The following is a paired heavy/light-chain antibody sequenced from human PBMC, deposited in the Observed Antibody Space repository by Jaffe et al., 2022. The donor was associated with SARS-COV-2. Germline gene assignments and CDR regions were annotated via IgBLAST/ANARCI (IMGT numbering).Heavy chain of an antibody. Sequence: EVQLVESGGGLVQPGGSLRLSCAASGFTFSSYWMSWVRQAPGKGLEWVANIKQDGSEKYYVDSVKGRFTISRDNAKNSLYLQMNSLRAEDTAVYYCARDRDYDLPGRPEWLLWASPYGGMDVWGQGTTVTVSS. J-gene: IGHJ6*02. CDR3: ARDRDYDLPGRPEWLLWASPYGGMDV. CDR1: GFTFSSYW. V-gene: IGHV3-7*01. D-gene: IGHD3-3*01. CDR2: IKQDGSEK.
Light chain of an antibody. V-gene: IGKV1-33*01. Sequence: DIQMTQSPSSLSASVGDRVTITCQASQDISNYLNWYQQKPGKAPKLLIYDASNLETGVPSRFSGSGSGTDFTFTISSLQPEDIATYYCQQYDNLPPPMYTFGQGTKLEIK. J-gene: IGKJ2*01. CDR2: DAS. CDR3: QQYDNLPPPMYT. CDR1: QDISNY.